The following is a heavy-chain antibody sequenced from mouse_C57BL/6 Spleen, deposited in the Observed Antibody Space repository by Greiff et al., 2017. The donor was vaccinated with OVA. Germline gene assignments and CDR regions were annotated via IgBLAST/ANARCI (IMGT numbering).Heavy chain of an antibody. J-gene: IGHJ4*01. D-gene: IGHD2-2*01. CDR3: ARDVYYGYDVGAMDY. V-gene: IGHV5-16*01. Sequence: EVKVVESEGGLVQPGSSMKLSCTASGFTFSDYYMAWVRQVPEKGLEWVANINYDGSSTYYLDSLKSRFIISRDNAKNILYLQMSSLKSEDTATYYCARDVYYGYDVGAMDYWGQGTSVTVSS. CDR2: INYDGSST. CDR1: GFTFSDYY.